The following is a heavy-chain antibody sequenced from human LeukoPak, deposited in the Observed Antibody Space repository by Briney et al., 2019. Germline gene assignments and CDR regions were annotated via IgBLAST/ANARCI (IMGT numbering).Heavy chain of an antibody. J-gene: IGHJ4*02. V-gene: IGHV1-69*04. CDR1: GYTFTSYG. D-gene: IGHD6-13*01. CDR2: IIPIFGIA. Sequence: GASVKVSCKASGYTFTSYGISWVRQAPGQGLEWMGRIIPIFGIANYAQKFQGRVTITADKSTSTAYMELSSLRSEDTAVYYCARDRPGSSSWYYFDYWGQGTLVTVSS. CDR3: ARDRPGSSSWYYFDY.